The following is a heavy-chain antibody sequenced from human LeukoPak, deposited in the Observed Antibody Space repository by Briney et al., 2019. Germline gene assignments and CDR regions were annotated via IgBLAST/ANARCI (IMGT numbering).Heavy chain of an antibody. V-gene: IGHV3-66*01. D-gene: IGHD4-17*01. CDR1: GFTVSSNY. Sequence: PGGSLRLSCAASGFTVSSNYMSWVRQAPGKGLEWVSVIYSGGSTYYADSVKGRFTISRDNSKNTLYLQMNSLRAEDTAVYYCARDLRSPEEDTVTPDYYYYGMDVWGQGTTVTVSS. CDR3: ARDLRSPEEDTVTPDYYYYGMDV. J-gene: IGHJ6*02. CDR2: IYSGGST.